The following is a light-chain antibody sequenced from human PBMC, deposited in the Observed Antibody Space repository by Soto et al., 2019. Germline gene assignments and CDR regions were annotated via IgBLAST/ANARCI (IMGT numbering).Light chain of an antibody. V-gene: IGLV2-8*01. CDR1: SSDVGGYHY. J-gene: IGLJ1*01. CDR2: EVS. Sequence: QSALTQPPSASGSPGQSVTISCAGTSSDVGGYHYVSWYQQHPGKPPKLVIYEVSKRPSGVPDRFSGSKSGNTASLTVAGLQAEDEADYYCSSYGDRDIFSVFGTGTKVTVL. CDR3: SSYGDRDIFSV.